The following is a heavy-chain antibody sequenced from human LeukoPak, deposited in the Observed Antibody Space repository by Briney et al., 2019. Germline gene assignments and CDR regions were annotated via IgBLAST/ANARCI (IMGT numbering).Heavy chain of an antibody. CDR1: GFTFSSY. V-gene: IGHV4-34*01. CDR2: INHSGST. Sequence: GSLRLSCAASGFTFSSYWSWIRQPPGKGLEWIGEINHSGSTNYNPSLKSRVTISVDTSKNQFSLKLSSVTAADTAVYYCARGRRVWIAAAGTLDYWGQGTLVTVSS. D-gene: IGHD6-13*01. CDR3: ARGRRVWIAAAGTLDY. J-gene: IGHJ4*02.